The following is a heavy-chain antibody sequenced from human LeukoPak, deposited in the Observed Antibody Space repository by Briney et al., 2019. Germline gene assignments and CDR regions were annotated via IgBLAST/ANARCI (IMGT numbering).Heavy chain of an antibody. D-gene: IGHD2-15*01. CDR1: GFTFDDYG. CDR2: INWNGGST. Sequence: GGSLRLSXAASGFTFDDYGMSWIRQAPGKGLEWVSGINWNGGSTCYADSVKGRFTISRGNAKNSLYMQMNSLRAEDTALYYCPWWGHAFDIWGQGTMVTVSS. CDR3: PWWGHAFDI. V-gene: IGHV3-20*04. J-gene: IGHJ3*02.